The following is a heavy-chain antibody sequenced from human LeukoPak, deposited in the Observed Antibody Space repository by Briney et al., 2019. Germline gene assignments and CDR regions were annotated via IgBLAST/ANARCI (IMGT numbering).Heavy chain of an antibody. CDR1: GGSFSGYY. Sequence: SETLSLTCAVYGGSFSGYYWSWIRQPPGKGLEWIGEINHSGSTNYNPSLKSRVTISVDTSKNQFSLKLSSVTAADTAVYYCARAAVEITIFGVVISDAFDIWGQGTMVTVSS. CDR3: ARAAVEITIFGVVISDAFDI. J-gene: IGHJ3*02. V-gene: IGHV4-34*01. CDR2: INHSGST. D-gene: IGHD3-3*01.